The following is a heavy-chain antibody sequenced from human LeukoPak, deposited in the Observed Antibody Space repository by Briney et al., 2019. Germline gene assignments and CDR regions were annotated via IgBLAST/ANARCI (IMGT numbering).Heavy chain of an antibody. CDR2: NSAYNGNT. V-gene: IGHV1-18*01. CDR3: ARGEDSGYDYWYDP. CDR1: GYTFSSHG. J-gene: IGHJ5*02. D-gene: IGHD5-12*01. Sequence: ASVKVSCKACGYTFSSHGISWVRQAPGQAFEWMGGNSAYNGNTNYAQKLQGRVTMTTATSTSTAYMELRSLRSDDAAAYDCARGEDSGYDYWYDPWGQGTLVTVSS.